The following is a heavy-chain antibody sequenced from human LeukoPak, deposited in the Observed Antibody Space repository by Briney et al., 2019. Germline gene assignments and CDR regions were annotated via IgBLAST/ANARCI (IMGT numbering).Heavy chain of an antibody. J-gene: IGHJ4*02. Sequence: SETLSLTCTVSGASISSSSYYWGWIRQPPGKGLEWIGIIYYTGSTYYNPSLKSRLTISIDTSKNQFSLKLSSVTAADTAVCYCARGITGTLDYWGQGTLVTVSS. V-gene: IGHV4-39*07. CDR2: IYYTGST. CDR3: ARGITGTLDY. D-gene: IGHD1-7*01. CDR1: GASISSSSYY.